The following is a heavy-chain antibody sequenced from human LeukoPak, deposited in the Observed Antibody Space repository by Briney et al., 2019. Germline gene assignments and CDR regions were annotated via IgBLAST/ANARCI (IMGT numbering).Heavy chain of an antibody. V-gene: IGHV4-34*01. CDR1: GVSFSGYY. Sequence: SETLSLTCAVYGVSFSGYYWSWIRQPPGKGLEWIGEINHSGSTNYNPSLKSRVTISVDTSKNQFSLKLSSVTAADTAVYYCARDSLFYYEDAFDIWGQGTMVTVSS. J-gene: IGHJ3*02. CDR2: INHSGST. CDR3: ARDSLFYYEDAFDI. D-gene: IGHD3-22*01.